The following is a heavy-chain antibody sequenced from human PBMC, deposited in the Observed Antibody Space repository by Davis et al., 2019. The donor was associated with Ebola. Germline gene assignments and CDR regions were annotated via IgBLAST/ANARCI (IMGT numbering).Heavy chain of an antibody. CDR3: GDGRYGMDV. D-gene: IGHD5-24*01. Sequence: PSETLSLTCAVSGGSISSSNWWSWVRQPPGKGLEWIGSIYYSGSTYYNPSLKSRVTISVDTSKNQFSLKLSSVTAADTAVYYCGDGRYGMDVWGQGTTVTVSS. CDR1: GGSISSSNW. V-gene: IGHV4-39*01. J-gene: IGHJ6*02. CDR2: IYYSGST.